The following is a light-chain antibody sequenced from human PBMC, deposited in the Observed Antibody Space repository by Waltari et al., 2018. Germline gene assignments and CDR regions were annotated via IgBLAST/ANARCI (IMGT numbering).Light chain of an antibody. V-gene: IGKV1-39*01. CDR1: RTISND. J-gene: IGKJ4*01. CDR2: SAF. CDR3: QQSYSLPLT. Sequence: IQITQSPSSLSASLEDRVTITCRASRTISNDLNWYQQKPGKAPKLLISSAFTLQSGVPSRFSGGGSGTDFTLTISSLQPEDFATYYCQQSYSLPLTFGGGTKVEMK.